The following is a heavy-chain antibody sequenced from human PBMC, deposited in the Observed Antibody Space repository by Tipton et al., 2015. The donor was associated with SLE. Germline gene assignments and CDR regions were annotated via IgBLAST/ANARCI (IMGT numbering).Heavy chain of an antibody. Sequence: TLSLTCTVSPDSIRSHYWAWIRQPPGKGLEYIGYVYRSGDVNHNPSLRGRATVSLDTSKSQISLTLTSVTTADTAVYYCTPTARVCHSWGQGILVTVSS. D-gene: IGHD2-15*01. J-gene: IGHJ4*02. CDR2: VYRSGDV. V-gene: IGHV4-59*11. CDR1: PDSIRSHY. CDR3: TPTARVCHS.